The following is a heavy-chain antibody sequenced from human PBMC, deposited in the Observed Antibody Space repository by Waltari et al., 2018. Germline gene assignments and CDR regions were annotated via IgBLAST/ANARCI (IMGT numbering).Heavy chain of an antibody. Sequence: QVQLQQWGAGLLKPSETLSLTCAVYGGSFSGYYWSWIRQPPGKGLEWIGEINHSGSTNYNPSLKSRVTISVDTSKNQFSLKLSSVTAADTAVYYCAREWTALGAFDIWGQGTMVTVSS. CDR2: INHSGST. V-gene: IGHV4-34*01. D-gene: IGHD2-8*01. J-gene: IGHJ3*02. CDR3: AREWTALGAFDI. CDR1: GGSFSGYY.